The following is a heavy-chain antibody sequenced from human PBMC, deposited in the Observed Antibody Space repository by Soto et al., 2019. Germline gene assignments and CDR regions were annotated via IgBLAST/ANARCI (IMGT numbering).Heavy chain of an antibody. CDR1: GGSISSGDYY. D-gene: IGHD3-22*01. Sequence: QVQLQESGPGLVKPSQTLSLTCTVSGGSISSGDYYWTWIRQPPGKGLEWIGYIYYSGSTSYSPSLRSRVTISVDPSKNQFSLRLTSVTAADTAVYYCATYRRYYYDSSGYYLSGYYYYALDVWGQGTTVTVSS. J-gene: IGHJ6*02. CDR3: ATYRRYYYDSSGYYLSGYYYYALDV. CDR2: IYYSGST. V-gene: IGHV4-30-4*01.